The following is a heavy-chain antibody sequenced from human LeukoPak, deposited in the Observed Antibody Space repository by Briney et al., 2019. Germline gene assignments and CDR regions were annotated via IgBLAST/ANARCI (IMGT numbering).Heavy chain of an antibody. CDR3: ARYDYYDSSGYLYFDY. CDR2: INHSGST. CDR1: GGSFSGYY. Sequence: SETLSLTCAVYGGSFSGYYWSWIRQPPGKGLEWIGEINHSGSTNYNPSLKSRVTISVDTSKNQFSLKLSSVTAVDTAVYYCARYDYYDSSGYLYFDYWGQGTLVTVSS. V-gene: IGHV4-34*01. J-gene: IGHJ4*02. D-gene: IGHD3-22*01.